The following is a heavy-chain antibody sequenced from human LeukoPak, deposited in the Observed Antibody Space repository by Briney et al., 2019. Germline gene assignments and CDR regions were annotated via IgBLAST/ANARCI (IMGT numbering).Heavy chain of an antibody. D-gene: IGHD3-22*01. J-gene: IGHJ4*02. V-gene: IGHV3-7*01. Sequence: GGSLRLSCAASGFTFSSYWMSWVRQSPGKGLEWVANIKPDGSEKYYVDSVKGRFTISRDNAKNALYLEMNSLRAGDTAVYYCARAKYYYDSSGYCDWGQGTLVTVSS. CDR3: ARAKYYYDSSGYCD. CDR2: IKPDGSEK. CDR1: GFTFSSYW.